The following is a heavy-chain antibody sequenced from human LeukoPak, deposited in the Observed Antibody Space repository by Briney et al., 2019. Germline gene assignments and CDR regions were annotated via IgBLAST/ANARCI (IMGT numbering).Heavy chain of an antibody. V-gene: IGHV3-48*03. CDR1: GFTFSVYE. J-gene: IGHJ6*03. CDR2: IDGGGSSI. CDR3: ARVSYMGV. Sequence: GGSLRLSCAASGFTFSVYEMNWVRQAPGKGLEWVSYIDGGGSSIYYADSVKGRFTISRDNDKNSLYLQMNNLRAEDTAVYYCARVSYMGVWGKGTTVTISS.